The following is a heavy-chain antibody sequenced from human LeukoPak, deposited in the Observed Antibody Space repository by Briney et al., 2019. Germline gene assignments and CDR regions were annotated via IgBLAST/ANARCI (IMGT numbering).Heavy chain of an antibody. CDR1: GDSISRYY. J-gene: IGHJ4*02. CDR3: ARENNYFDY. V-gene: IGHV4-59*01. CDR2: IYYSGST. Sequence: PSETLSLTCTVSGDSISRYYWTWIRQPPGKGLEWIGYIYYSGSTNYNPSLKSRVTISVDTSKNQFSLKLNSVTAADTAVYYCARENNYFDYWGQGTLVTVSS.